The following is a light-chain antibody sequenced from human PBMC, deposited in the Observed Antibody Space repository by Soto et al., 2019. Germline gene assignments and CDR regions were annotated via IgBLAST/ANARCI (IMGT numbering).Light chain of an antibody. J-gene: IGLJ1*01. V-gene: IGLV2-23*02. Sequence: SDLNQAVSGCRSPWQARPITCTGNSSDVGSYNLVSWYQQHPGKAPKLMIYEVTKWPSGVSNRFSGSKSGNTASLTISGLQAEDEADYYCCSYAGSSTFYVFGTGTKVTVL. CDR3: CSYAGSSTFYV. CDR1: SSDVGSYNL. CDR2: EVT.